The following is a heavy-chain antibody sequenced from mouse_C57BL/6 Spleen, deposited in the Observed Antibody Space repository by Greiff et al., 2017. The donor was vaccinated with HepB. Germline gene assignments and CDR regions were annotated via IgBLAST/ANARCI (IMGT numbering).Heavy chain of an antibody. CDR3: ARRGNWDSFDY. CDR1: GFTFSSYT. D-gene: IGHD4-1*01. V-gene: IGHV5-9*01. Sequence: DVQLVESGGGLVKPGGSLKLSCAASGFTFSSYTMSWVRQTPEKRLEWVATISGGGGNTYYPDSVKGRFTISRDNAKNTLYLQMSSLRSEDTALYYCARRGNWDSFDYWGQGTTLTVSS. CDR2: ISGGGGNT. J-gene: IGHJ2*01.